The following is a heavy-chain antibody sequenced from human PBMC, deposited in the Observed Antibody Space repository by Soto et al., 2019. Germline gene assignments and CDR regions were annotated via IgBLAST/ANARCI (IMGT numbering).Heavy chain of an antibody. J-gene: IGHJ5*02. CDR2: INPGGST. D-gene: IGHD2-2*01. CDR3: ARGKGQLLLVRPKGFHP. Sequence: PSETLSLTCAVSGGSFSGYFWNWIRQPPGKGLEWIGEINPGGSTTYNPSLKSRVTISADTSKNQFSPNLSSVTAADTAVYYCARGKGQLLLVRPKGFHPWGQGTLVTVSS. V-gene: IGHV4-34*01. CDR1: GGSFSGYF.